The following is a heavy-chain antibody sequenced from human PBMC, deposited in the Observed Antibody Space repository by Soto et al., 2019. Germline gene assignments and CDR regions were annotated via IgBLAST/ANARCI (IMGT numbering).Heavy chain of an antibody. Sequence: LGGSLRLSCAASGFTVSSNYMSWVRQAPGKGLEWVSVIYSGGSTYYADSVKGRFTISRDNSKNTLYLQMNSLRAKDTAVYYCASPSLNDYSNYEEGRAHPLRFDYWGQGTLVTVSS. D-gene: IGHD4-4*01. CDR1: GFTVSSNY. CDR2: IYSGGST. V-gene: IGHV3-66*01. CDR3: ASPSLNDYSNYEEGRAHPLRFDY. J-gene: IGHJ4*02.